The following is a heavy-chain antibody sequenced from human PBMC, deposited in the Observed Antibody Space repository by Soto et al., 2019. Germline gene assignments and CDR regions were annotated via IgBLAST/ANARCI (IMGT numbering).Heavy chain of an antibody. D-gene: IGHD6-6*01. Sequence: QVQLVQSGAEVKKPGASVKVSCKASGYTFTSYGISWVRQAPGQGLEWMGWISAYNGNTNYAQKLQGRVTMTTDTSTSTAYMELRSLRSDDTAVYYCASSYSSSSPDYYYGMDVWGQGTTVTVSS. CDR2: ISAYNGNT. J-gene: IGHJ6*02. CDR3: ASSYSSSSPDYYYGMDV. CDR1: GYTFTSYG. V-gene: IGHV1-18*01.